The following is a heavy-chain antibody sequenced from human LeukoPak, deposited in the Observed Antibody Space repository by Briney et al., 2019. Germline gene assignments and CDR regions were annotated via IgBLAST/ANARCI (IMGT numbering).Heavy chain of an antibody. Sequence: PGGSLRLSCAASGFTFSSYSMNWVRQAPGKGLEWVSSISSSSSYIYYADSVKGRFTISRDNAKNSLYLQMNSLRAEDTAVYYCARRGQLWLQSLDYWGQGTLVTVSS. J-gene: IGHJ4*02. D-gene: IGHD5-18*01. V-gene: IGHV3-21*01. CDR2: ISSSSSYI. CDR1: GFTFSSYS. CDR3: ARRGQLWLQSLDY.